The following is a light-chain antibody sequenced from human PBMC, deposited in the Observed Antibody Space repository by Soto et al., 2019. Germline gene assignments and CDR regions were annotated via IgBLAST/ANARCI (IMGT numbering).Light chain of an antibody. J-gene: IGKJ4*01. CDR2: DAS. CDR3: QQRRTWLT. V-gene: IGKV3-11*01. Sequence: IVLTQSPGTLSLSPGERATLSCRASQSISTYLAWYQHKPGQAPSLLIYDASKRATGIPARFSGSGSGTECTLTISRLEPEDFAVYYCQQRRTWLTFGGGNKVEI. CDR1: QSISTY.